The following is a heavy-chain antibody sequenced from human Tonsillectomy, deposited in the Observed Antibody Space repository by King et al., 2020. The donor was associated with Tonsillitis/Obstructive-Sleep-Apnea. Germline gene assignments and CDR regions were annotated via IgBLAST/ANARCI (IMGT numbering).Heavy chain of an antibody. J-gene: IGHJ3*01. V-gene: IGHV3-21*01. CDR3: ARDFRTFGAFDL. CDR1: GFALSSYS. D-gene: IGHD1-14*01. CDR2: MTSSSSNI. Sequence: VQLVESGGGLVKPGGSLRLSCVASGFALSSYSMNWVRQAPGKGLEWVSSMTSSSSNIKYADSMKCRFTISRDNAKRSLYLQMNSLRADDTAVYYCARDFRTFGAFDLWGQGTMVTVSS.